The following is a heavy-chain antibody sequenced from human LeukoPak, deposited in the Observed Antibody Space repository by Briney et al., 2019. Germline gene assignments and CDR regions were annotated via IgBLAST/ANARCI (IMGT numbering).Heavy chain of an antibody. J-gene: IGHJ6*03. D-gene: IGHD1-26*01. CDR2: INHSGST. CDR1: GGSFSGYY. Sequence: SETLSLTCAAYGGSFSGYYWSWIRQPPGKGLEWIGEINHSGSTNYNPSLKSRVTISVDTSKNQFSLKLSSVTAADTAVYYCARDRVELLNYYYYYMDVWGKGTTVTVSS. CDR3: ARDRVELLNYYYYYMDV. V-gene: IGHV4-34*01.